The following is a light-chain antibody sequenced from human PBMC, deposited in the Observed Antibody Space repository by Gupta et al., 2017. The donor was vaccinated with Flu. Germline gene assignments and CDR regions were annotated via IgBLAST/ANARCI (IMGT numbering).Light chain of an antibody. V-gene: IGLV3-1*01. CDR2: QDV. J-gene: IGLJ1*01. CDR3: QAWDSTTGLYA. Sequence: SYDLTQPPSVSVSPGPTATITCSGDKLGDKYACWYQQKAGQSPVLIIYQDVKRPSGIPERFFGSDSGNTATLTISGTQAMDEADYYCQAWDSTTGLYAFGTGTKVTVL. CDR1: KLGDKY.